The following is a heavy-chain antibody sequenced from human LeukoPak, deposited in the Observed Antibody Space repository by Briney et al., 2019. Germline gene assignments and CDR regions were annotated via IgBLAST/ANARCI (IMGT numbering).Heavy chain of an antibody. J-gene: IGHJ4*02. V-gene: IGHV3-53*01. D-gene: IGHD5-12*01. Sequence: PGGSLRLSCAASGFTVSSNCMSWVRQAPGKGLEWVSVIYSGGDTYYADSVKGRFTISRDNSKNTLYLQMNTLRAEDTAVYYCARASGYSGYDPFDYWGQGTLVTVSS. CDR1: GFTVSSNC. CDR2: IYSGGDT. CDR3: ARASGYSGYDPFDY.